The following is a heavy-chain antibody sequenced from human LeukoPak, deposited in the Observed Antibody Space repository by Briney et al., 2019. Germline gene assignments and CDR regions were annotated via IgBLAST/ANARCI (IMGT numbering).Heavy chain of an antibody. J-gene: IGHJ4*02. CDR3: ARSWNDGDSFTFDY. Sequence: SGTLSLTCAVSGGSINSHNWWTWVRQPPGKGLEWIGEIYHSGSTTYNPSLSSRVVISLDKSKNQFSLRLSSVTAADTAVYYCARSWNDGDSFTFDYWGQGALVSVSS. CDR2: IYHSGST. D-gene: IGHD1-1*01. V-gene: IGHV4-4*02. CDR1: GGSINSHNW.